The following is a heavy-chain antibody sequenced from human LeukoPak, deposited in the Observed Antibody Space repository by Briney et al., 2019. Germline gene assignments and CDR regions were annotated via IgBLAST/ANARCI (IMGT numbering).Heavy chain of an antibody. CDR3: ARAPLRYFDWLSRGYFDY. D-gene: IGHD3-9*01. CDR1: GGSFSGYY. J-gene: IGHJ4*02. Sequence: PSETLSLTCAAYGGSFSGYYWSWIRKPPGKGLEWIGEINHSGSTNYNPSLKSRVTISVDTSKNQFSLKLSSVTAADTAVYYCARAPLRYFDWLSRGYFDYWGQGTLVTVSS. V-gene: IGHV4-34*01. CDR2: INHSGST.